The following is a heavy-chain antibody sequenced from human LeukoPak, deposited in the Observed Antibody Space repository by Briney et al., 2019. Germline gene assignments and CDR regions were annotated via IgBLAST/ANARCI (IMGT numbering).Heavy chain of an antibody. V-gene: IGHV3-30*03. J-gene: IGHJ4*02. Sequence: GGSLRLSCAASGFMFSNYGMHWVRQAPGKGLEWVAVVAYDGTNKYYADSVKGQFTISRDNAKNSLYLQMNSLRDEDTAVYYCARSRGNDYWGQGTLVTVSS. CDR2: VAYDGTNK. CDR1: GFMFSNYG. CDR3: ARSRGNDY.